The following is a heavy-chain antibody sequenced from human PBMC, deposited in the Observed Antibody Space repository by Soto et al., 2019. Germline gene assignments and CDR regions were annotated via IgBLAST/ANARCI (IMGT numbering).Heavy chain of an antibody. CDR2: IYSGGST. V-gene: IGHV3-53*04. D-gene: IGHD3-22*01. J-gene: IGHJ4*02. CDR1: GFTFSRYR. Sequence: PGGSLRLSCAASGFTFSRYRMNWVRQAPGRGLEWVSVIYSGGSTYYADSVKGRFTISRHNSKNTLYLQMNSLRAEDTAVYYCARDGVTTLFDYWGQGTLVTVSS. CDR3: ARDGVTTLFDY.